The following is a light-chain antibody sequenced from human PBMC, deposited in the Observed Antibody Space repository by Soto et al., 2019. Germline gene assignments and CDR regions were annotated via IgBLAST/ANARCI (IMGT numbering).Light chain of an antibody. CDR1: SSDVGGYNY. CDR3: CSYAGRV. Sequence: QSALTQPASVSGSPGQSITISCTGTSSDVGGYNYVSWYQQHPGKAPKLMIYEGSKRPSGVSNRFSGSKSGNTASLTISGLQAEDEADYYCCSYAGRVFGTGTKLTVL. CDR2: EGS. J-gene: IGLJ1*01. V-gene: IGLV2-23*01.